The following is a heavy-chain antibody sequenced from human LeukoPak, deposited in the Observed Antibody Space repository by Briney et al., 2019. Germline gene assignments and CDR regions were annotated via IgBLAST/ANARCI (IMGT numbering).Heavy chain of an antibody. CDR3: ARVPGGSGSYLWWFDP. CDR2: INKNGDFM. Sequence: GGSLRLSCAASGFTFSSHAMNWVRQAPGKGLEWVSSINKNGDFMKYADAVTGRFTISRDNAKNSLLLQMNSLRAEDTAVYYCARVPGGSGSYLWWFDPWGQGTLVTVSS. D-gene: IGHD3-10*01. CDR1: GFTFSSHA. V-gene: IGHV3-21*01. J-gene: IGHJ5*02.